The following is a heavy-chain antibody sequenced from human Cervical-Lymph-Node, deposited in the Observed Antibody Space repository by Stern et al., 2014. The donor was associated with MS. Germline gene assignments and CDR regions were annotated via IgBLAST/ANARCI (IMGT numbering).Heavy chain of an antibody. D-gene: IGHD1-26*01. V-gene: IGHV1-69*06. Sequence: VQLVQSGAEVKRPGSSVRVSCKASGGTFSSYSISWVRQAPGQGLEWMGGIILIFDTTNYAQKSQGRVTISADKSTSTAYLDLSSLRSEDTAMYYCARYSGPFYFDYWGQGTLVTVSS. CDR2: IILIFDTT. CDR3: ARYSGPFYFDY. CDR1: GGTFSSYS. J-gene: IGHJ4*02.